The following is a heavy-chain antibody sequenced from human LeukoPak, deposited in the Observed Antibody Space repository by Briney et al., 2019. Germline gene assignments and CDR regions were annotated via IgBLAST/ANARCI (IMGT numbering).Heavy chain of an antibody. CDR2: IKPDGTEK. V-gene: IGHV3-7*01. CDR3: ASGNYFDY. Sequence: GGSLRLSCAASGFTFSKSWMSWARQAPGKGLECVANIKPDGTEKYYVDSVKGRFTISRDNAKNSLYLQMNSLRAEDTAVYYCASGNYFDYWGQGTLVTV. D-gene: IGHD1-26*01. CDR1: GFTFSKSW. J-gene: IGHJ4*02.